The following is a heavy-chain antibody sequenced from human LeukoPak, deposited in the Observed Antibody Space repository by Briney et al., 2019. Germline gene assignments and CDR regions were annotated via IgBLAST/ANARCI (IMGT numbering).Heavy chain of an antibody. CDR2: ISAYNGNT. CDR3: AREAGSGGWFDP. D-gene: IGHD2-15*01. J-gene: IGHJ5*02. V-gene: IGHV1-18*01. Sequence: EASVKVSCKASGYTFTSYGISWVRQAPGQGLEWMGWISAYNGNTNYAQKLQGRVTMTTDTSTSTVYMELSSLRSEDTAVYYCAREAGSGGWFDPWGQGTLVTVSS. CDR1: GYTFTSYG.